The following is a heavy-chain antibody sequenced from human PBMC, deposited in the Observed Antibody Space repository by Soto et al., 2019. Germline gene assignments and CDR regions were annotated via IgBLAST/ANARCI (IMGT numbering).Heavy chain of an antibody. V-gene: IGHV3-33*01. CDR3: ARGEWEDAFDI. J-gene: IGHJ3*02. Sequence: QVQLVESGGGVVQPGRSLRLSCAASGFTFSRYGMHWVRQAPGKGLEWVAVIWYDGSNKYYADSVKGRFTISRDNSKNTLYLEMNSLRAEDTAVYYCARGEWEDAFDIWGQGTMVTVSS. CDR1: GFTFSRYG. CDR2: IWYDGSNK. D-gene: IGHD1-26*01.